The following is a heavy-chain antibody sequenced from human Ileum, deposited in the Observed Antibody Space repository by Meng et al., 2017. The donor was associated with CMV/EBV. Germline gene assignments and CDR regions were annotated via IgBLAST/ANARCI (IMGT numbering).Heavy chain of an antibody. CDR1: GCSVKNYY. D-gene: IGHD1-26*01. J-gene: IGHJ4*02. V-gene: IGHV4-4*07. Sequence: QASGPGLVKPSETLSLTCTASGCSVKNYYWGWSRQSAGKGLEWIGRFYSSDTYNYHPSLDSRVTMSLDTSKNQFSLNLRSVTAADTATYYCARGPGASTREGFDYWGLGTLVTVSS. CDR2: FYSSDTY. CDR3: ARGPGASTREGFDY.